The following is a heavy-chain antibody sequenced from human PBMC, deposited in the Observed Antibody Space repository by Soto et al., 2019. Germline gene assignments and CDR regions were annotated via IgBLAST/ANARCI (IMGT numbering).Heavy chain of an antibody. CDR3: ARAGENYGSGTFSPPLRYSFNS. CDR2: INPSGGRT. V-gene: IGHV1-46*01. Sequence: QVQLVQSGAEVKKPGASVTVSCKASGYTFTTHYMHWVRQAPGQGLEWMGIINPSGGRTTYALKFQGSVSLTSDTSTNTVYMELSSLRSEDTAVYYCARAGENYGSGTFSPPLRYSFNSWGQGTLVTVSS. CDR1: GYTFTTHY. J-gene: IGHJ4*02. D-gene: IGHD3-10*01.